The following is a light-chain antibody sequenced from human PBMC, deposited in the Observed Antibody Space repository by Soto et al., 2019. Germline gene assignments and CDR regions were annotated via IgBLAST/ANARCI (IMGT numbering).Light chain of an antibody. CDR3: LQNYYSFRT. CDR2: GAS. CDR1: QGIAKD. V-gene: IGKV1-6*01. Sequence: AIQLTQSPSSLSASVGDRVTITCRASQGIAKDLGWYQQKPGKAPRLLIFGASFLPSGVPSRFSGSGSGTDFTITSNGLHPDDFATYYCLQNYYSFRTFGQGTKVEIK. J-gene: IGKJ1*01.